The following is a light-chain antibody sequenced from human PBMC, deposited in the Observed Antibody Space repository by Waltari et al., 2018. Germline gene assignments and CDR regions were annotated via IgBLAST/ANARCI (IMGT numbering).Light chain of an antibody. CDR3: QHYVRLPAT. J-gene: IGKJ1*01. CDR1: QSVTRA. V-gene: IGKV3-20*01. CDR2: GAS. Sequence: EILLTQSPGTLSLSPGERATLSCRASQSVTRALAWYQQKPGHAPRLLIYGASNRATGIPDRFSGSGSGTDFSLTISRLEPEDFAVYYCQHYVRLPATFGQGTKVEIK.